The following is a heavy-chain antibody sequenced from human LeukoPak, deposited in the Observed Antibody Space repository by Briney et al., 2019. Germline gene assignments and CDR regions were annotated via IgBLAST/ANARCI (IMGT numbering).Heavy chain of an antibody. CDR2: ISHDGSNK. CDR3: ARAEYYDSSGHCDF. Sequence: GRSLRLSCAASGFTLRSYAMHWVRQAPGKGLEWVALISHDGSNKFYADSVKGRFTISRDNSKNTLYLQMNSLRAEDAAVYYCARAEYYDSSGHCDFWGQGTLVTVFS. V-gene: IGHV3-30*04. D-gene: IGHD3-22*01. CDR1: GFTLRSYA. J-gene: IGHJ4*02.